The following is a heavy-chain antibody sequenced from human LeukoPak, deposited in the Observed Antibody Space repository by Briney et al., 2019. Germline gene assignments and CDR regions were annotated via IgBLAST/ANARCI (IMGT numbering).Heavy chain of an antibody. D-gene: IGHD3-10*01. Sequence: GGSLRPSWSPSRFTFSSYAMHWVRQPQGKGLEYVAVIMSNGGSTYYANPVKGRFTISRDNSKNTLYLQMGSLRAEDMAVYYCARVGGSGSLDYWGQGTLVTVSS. CDR1: RFTFSSYA. CDR2: IMSNGGST. CDR3: ARVGGSGSLDY. V-gene: IGHV3-64*01. J-gene: IGHJ4*02.